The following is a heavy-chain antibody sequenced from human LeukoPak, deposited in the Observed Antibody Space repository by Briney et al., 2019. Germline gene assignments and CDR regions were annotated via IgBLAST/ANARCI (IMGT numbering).Heavy chain of an antibody. D-gene: IGHD2-2*01. CDR1: GYTFTSYD. J-gene: IGHJ4*02. CDR2: MNPNSGNT. CDR3: ARGHNCSSTSCPYYFDY. Sequence: GASVKVSCKASGYTFTSYDINWVRQATGQGLEWMGWMNPNSGNTGYAQKFQGRVTITRNTSISTAYMELSSPRSEDTAVYYCARGHNCSSTSCPYYFDYWGQGTLVAVSS. V-gene: IGHV1-8*03.